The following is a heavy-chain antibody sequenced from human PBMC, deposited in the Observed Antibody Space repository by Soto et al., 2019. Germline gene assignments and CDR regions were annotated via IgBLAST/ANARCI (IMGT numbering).Heavy chain of an antibody. CDR1: GFDFSKYN. D-gene: IGHD1-1*01. CDR2: ISNTSRTK. J-gene: IGHJ6*02. V-gene: IGHV3-48*02. Sequence: EVQVVESGGGLIQPGGSLRRSCAGSGFDFSKYNMDWVRQAPGKGLEWISYISNTSRTKFYADSVKGRFTISRDNARNSLFLEMNSLRDEDTAVYYCARDGNRGYDMDVWGQGTTVTVSS. CDR3: ARDGNRGYDMDV.